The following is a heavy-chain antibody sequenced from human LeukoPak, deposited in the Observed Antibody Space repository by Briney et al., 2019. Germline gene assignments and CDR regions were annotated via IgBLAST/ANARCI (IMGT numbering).Heavy chain of an antibody. J-gene: IGHJ4*02. D-gene: IGHD3-9*01. CDR3: ARGNILTGYMY. CDR2: IGYGGDT. CDR1: GFTFSSYD. Sequence: GGSLILSCAASGFTFSSYDMHWVRQATGKGLEWVSAIGYGGDTHYSDSVKGRFTISRENAKNSLYLQMNSLGAGDTAVYYCARGNILTGYMYWGQGTLVTVSS. V-gene: IGHV3-13*04.